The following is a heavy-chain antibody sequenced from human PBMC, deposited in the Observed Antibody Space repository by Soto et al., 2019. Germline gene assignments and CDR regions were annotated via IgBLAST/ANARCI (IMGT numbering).Heavy chain of an antibody. CDR3: ARVPAAGNNWFDP. J-gene: IGHJ5*02. CDR2: IYNSGST. D-gene: IGHD6-13*01. Sequence: KPSETLSLTCAVSGGYISGGYYSWSWIRQPPGKGLEWIGFIYNSGSTYYNPSLKSRVTISVDTSKNQFSLKLSSVTAADTAVYYCARVPAAGNNWFDPWGQGTLVTVSS. V-gene: IGHV4-30-2*05. CDR1: GGYISGGYYS.